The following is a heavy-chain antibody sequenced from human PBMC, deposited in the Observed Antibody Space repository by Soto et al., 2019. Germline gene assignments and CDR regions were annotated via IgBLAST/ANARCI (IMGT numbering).Heavy chain of an antibody. Sequence: QVQLVQSGAEVKEPGSSVKVSCKTSGATFGNTAVTWVRQAPGQGLEWIGGIVPLFGTANYAQKFRGRVTITADESTSTAYMELSSLRTDDTAVYYCARDGDPGYSFWSGPLGGGRFDPSGQGTLVTVSS. J-gene: IGHJ5*02. D-gene: IGHD3-3*01. V-gene: IGHV1-69*12. CDR1: GATFGNTA. CDR3: ARDGDPGYSFWSGPLGGGRFDP. CDR2: IVPLFGTA.